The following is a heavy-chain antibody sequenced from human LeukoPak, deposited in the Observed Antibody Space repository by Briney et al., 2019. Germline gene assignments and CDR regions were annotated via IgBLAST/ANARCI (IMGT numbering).Heavy chain of an antibody. Sequence: SETLSLTCAVYGGSFSGYYWSWIRQPPGKGLEWIGEINHSGSTNYNPSLKSRVTISVDTSKNQFSLKLSSVTAADTAVYYCARSYTVTTSLWVYYYYYMDVRGKGTTVTVSS. CDR3: ARSYTVTTSLWVYYYYYMDV. J-gene: IGHJ6*03. CDR2: INHSGST. V-gene: IGHV4-34*01. CDR1: GGSFSGYY. D-gene: IGHD4-11*01.